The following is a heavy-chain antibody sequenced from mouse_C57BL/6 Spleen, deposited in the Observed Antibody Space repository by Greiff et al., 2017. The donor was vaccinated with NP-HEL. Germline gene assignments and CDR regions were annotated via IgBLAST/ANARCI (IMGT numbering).Heavy chain of an antibody. CDR2: IDPANGNT. J-gene: IGHJ3*01. CDR3: AREWILRSSLAY. D-gene: IGHD1-1*01. Sequence: VQLKQSVAELVRPGASVKLSCTASGFTIKNTYMHWVKQSPEQGLEWIGRIDPANGNTKYAPKFQGKATITADTSSNTAYLQLSSLTSEDTAIYYCAREWILRSSLAYWGQGTLVTVSA. V-gene: IGHV14-3*01. CDR1: GFTIKNTY.